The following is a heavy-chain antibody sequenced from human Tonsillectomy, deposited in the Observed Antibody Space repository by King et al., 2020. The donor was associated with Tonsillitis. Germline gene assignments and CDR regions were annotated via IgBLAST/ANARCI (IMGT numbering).Heavy chain of an antibody. CDR1: GFTFSSYG. Sequence: VQLVESGGGVVQPGRSLRLSCAASGFTFSSYGMHWVRQAPGKGLEWVAVISYDGSNKYYADSVKGRFTISRDNSKNTLYLQMNSLRAVDTAVYYCAKDELDIVVVPAAKNYYYYMDVWGKGTTVTVSS. D-gene: IGHD2-2*01. V-gene: IGHV3-30*18. CDR3: AKDELDIVVVPAAKNYYYYMDV. J-gene: IGHJ6*03. CDR2: ISYDGSNK.